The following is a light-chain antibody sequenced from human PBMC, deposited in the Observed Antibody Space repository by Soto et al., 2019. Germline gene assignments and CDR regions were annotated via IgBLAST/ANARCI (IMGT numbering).Light chain of an antibody. CDR1: QSIAMF. CDR3: QQNYRPPLT. CDR2: RSS. Sequence: DIQMAQSPSSLSASVGDTVTVTCRASQSIAMFVSWYQQKPGKAPHLLIYRSSTLQDGVPSRFRGSGSGTYFTLTISNLQFEDFATYYCQQNYRPPLTFGGGTKVEIK. J-gene: IGKJ4*01. V-gene: IGKV1-39*01.